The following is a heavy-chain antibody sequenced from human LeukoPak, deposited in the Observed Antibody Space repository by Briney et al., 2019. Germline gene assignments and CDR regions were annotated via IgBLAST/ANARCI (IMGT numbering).Heavy chain of an antibody. CDR1: GFTFSSYE. J-gene: IGHJ4*02. V-gene: IGHV3-48*03. CDR3: AKDWSLWFGDYYFDY. D-gene: IGHD3-10*01. CDR2: ISRSGSTI. Sequence: GGSLRLSCATSGFTFSSYEMNWVRQAPGKGLEWVSYISRSGSTIYYADSVKGRFTISRDNAENSLYLQMSSLRAEDTAVYYCAKDWSLWFGDYYFDYWGQGTLVTVSS.